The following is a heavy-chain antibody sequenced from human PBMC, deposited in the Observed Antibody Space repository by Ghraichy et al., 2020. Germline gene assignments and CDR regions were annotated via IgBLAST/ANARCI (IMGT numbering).Heavy chain of an antibody. CDR2: IYHSGST. CDR3: AGYSEGGYDFWSGNHTSPGDV. J-gene: IGHJ6*04. D-gene: IGHD3-3*01. V-gene: IGHV4-30-2*01. Sequence: SETLSLTCAVSGGSISSGGYSWSWIRQPPGKGLEWIGYIYHSGSTYYNPSLKSRVTISVDRSKNQFSLKLSSVTAADTAVYYCAGYSEGGYDFWSGNHTSPGDVWGKGTTVTVSS. CDR1: GGSISSGGYS.